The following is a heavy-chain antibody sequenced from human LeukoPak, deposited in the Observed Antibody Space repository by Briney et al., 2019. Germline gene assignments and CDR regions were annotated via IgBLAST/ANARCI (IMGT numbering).Heavy chain of an antibody. Sequence: SETLSLTCAVYGGSFSGYYWSWIRQPPGKGLEWIGEINHSGSTNYNPSLKSRVTISVDTSKNQFSLKLSSVTAADSALYNCARGGIAVAGFDIWGQGTMVTVSS. CDR3: ARGGIAVAGFDI. V-gene: IGHV4-34*01. CDR1: GGSFSGYY. CDR2: INHSGST. D-gene: IGHD6-19*01. J-gene: IGHJ3*02.